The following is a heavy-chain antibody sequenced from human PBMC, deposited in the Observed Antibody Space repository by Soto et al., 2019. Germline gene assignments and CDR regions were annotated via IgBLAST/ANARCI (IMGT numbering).Heavy chain of an antibody. J-gene: IGHJ4*02. D-gene: IGHD3-3*01. Sequence: EVQLVESGGGLVEPGVSLRLSCAASGFTFSGCWMPWVRQAPGKGLVWVSRINGDGSGTSYADFVKGRVTVSSDDAKVTAFLQMNGLRAEDMAVYYCARGIFGYGTANDFLGERTLGTVSA. CDR1: GFTFSGCW. CDR3: ARGIFGYGTANDF. V-gene: IGHV3-74*01. CDR2: INGDGSGT.